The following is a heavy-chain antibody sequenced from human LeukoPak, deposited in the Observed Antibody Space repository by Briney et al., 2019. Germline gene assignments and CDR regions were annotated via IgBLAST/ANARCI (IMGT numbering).Heavy chain of an antibody. V-gene: IGHV3-74*01. CDR3: AKTTYYDFWSGYYTDY. D-gene: IGHD3-3*01. J-gene: IGHJ4*02. Sequence: GGSLRLSCAASGFTFSSYWMHWVRQAPGKGLVWVSRINSDGSSTSYADSVKGRFTISRDNAKNTLYLQMNSLRAEDTAVYYCAKTTYYDFWSGYYTDYWGQGTLVTVSS. CDR1: GFTFSSYW. CDR2: INSDGSST.